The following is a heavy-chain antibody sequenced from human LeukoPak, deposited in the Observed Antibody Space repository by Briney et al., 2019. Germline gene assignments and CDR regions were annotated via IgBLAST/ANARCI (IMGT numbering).Heavy chain of an antibody. J-gene: IGHJ6*03. CDR1: GFTFSSYA. D-gene: IGHD3-16*01. Sequence: GGSLRLSCAASGFTFSSYAMSWVRQAPGKGLEWVSAISGSGGSTYYADSVKGRFTISRDNSKNTLYLQMNSLRAEDTAVYYCAKAHYGGYYYYYYMDVWGKGTTVTVSS. V-gene: IGHV3-23*01. CDR3: AKAHYGGYYYYYYMDV. CDR2: ISGSGGST.